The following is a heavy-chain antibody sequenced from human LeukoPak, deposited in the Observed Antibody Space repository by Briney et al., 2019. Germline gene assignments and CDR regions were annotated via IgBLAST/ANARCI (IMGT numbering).Heavy chain of an antibody. Sequence: ASVKVSCKASGYTFTGYYMHWVRQAPGQGLEWMGWINPNCGGTNYAQKFQGRVTMTRDTSISTAYMELSRLRSDDTAVYYCARGPGYSRGWYGVSGLDYWGQGTLVTVSS. CDR3: ARGPGYSRGWYGVSGLDY. D-gene: IGHD6-19*01. CDR1: GYTFTGYY. CDR2: INPNCGGT. V-gene: IGHV1-2*02. J-gene: IGHJ4*02.